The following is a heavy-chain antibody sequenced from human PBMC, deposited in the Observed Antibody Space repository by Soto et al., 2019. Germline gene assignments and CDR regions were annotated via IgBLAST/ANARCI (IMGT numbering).Heavy chain of an antibody. CDR1: GYTFTSYG. CDR2: ISAYNSNT. CDR3: AREALGIAARPPLFDY. V-gene: IGHV1-18*04. Sequence: GASVKVSCKASGYTFTSYGISWVRQAPGQGLEWMGWISAYNSNTNYAQKLQGRVTMTTDTSTSTAYMELRSLRSDDTAVYYCAREALGIAARPPLFDYWGQGTLVTVSS. J-gene: IGHJ4*02. D-gene: IGHD6-6*01.